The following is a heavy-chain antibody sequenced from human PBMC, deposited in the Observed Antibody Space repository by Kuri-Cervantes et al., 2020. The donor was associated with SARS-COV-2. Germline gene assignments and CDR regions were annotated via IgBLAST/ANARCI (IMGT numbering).Heavy chain of an antibody. V-gene: IGHV1-18*01. J-gene: IGHJ4*02. CDR3: ARVPPGIAAAGILDY. D-gene: IGHD6-13*01. CDR2: ISAYNGNT. CDR1: GYTFTSYG. Sequence: ASVKVSCKASGYTFTSYGISWVRQAPGQGLEWMGWISAYNGNTNYAQKLQGRVTMTTDTSTSTAYMELSSLRSEDTAVYYCARVPPGIAAAGILDYWGQGTLVTVSS.